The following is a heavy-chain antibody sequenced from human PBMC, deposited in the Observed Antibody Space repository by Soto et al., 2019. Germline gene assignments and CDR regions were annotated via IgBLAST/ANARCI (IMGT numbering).Heavy chain of an antibody. J-gene: IGHJ6*02. D-gene: IGHD2-21*02. CDR3: ARDHLILPAHDFFYGSDV. CDR1: GFTFSMYS. CDR2: IPQDGVDG. V-gene: IGHV3-7*03. Sequence: DVKLVESGGGLVQPGDSLRLSCEVSGFTFSMYSLSWVRQSPGKGLEWVDKIPQDGVDGHYADSVKGRFTISRDNGKNSLYLQLNNLRAEDTAVYYCARDHLILPAHDFFYGSDVWGRGATVTVSS.